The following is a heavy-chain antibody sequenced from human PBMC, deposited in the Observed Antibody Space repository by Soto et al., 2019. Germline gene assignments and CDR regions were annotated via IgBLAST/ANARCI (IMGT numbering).Heavy chain of an antibody. CDR1: GGTFSSYA. CDR2: IIPIFGTA. CDR3: ARTVRYCSGGSCYWFDP. J-gene: IGHJ5*02. V-gene: IGHV1-69*01. Sequence: QVQLVQSGAEVKKPGSSVKVSCKASGGTFSSYAISWVRQAPGQGLEWMGGIIPIFGTANYAQKVQGRVTITADESTSTAYMERSSLRSEDTAVYYCARTVRYCSGGSCYWFDPWGQGTLVTVSS. D-gene: IGHD2-15*01.